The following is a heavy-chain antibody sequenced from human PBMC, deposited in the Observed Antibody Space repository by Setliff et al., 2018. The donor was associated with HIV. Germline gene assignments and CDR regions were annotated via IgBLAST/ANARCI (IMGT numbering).Heavy chain of an antibody. D-gene: IGHD5-18*01. J-gene: IGHJ5*02. V-gene: IGHV4-4*09. CDR1: GGSISSYY. CDR2: LYTSGST. CDR3: ARRWGIRGYSS. Sequence: SETLSLTCTVSGGSISSYYWSWIRQPPGKGLEWLGYLYTSGSTNYNPSLKSRGTISIDTSKNQFSLKLSSVTAADTAVYFCARRWGIRGYSSWGQGTLVTVSS.